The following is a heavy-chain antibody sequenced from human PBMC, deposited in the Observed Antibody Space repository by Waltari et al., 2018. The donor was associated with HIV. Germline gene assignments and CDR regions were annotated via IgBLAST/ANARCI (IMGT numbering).Heavy chain of an antibody. J-gene: IGHJ3*02. V-gene: IGHV3-21*02. D-gene: IGHD5-12*01. CDR1: GFTVSFSSYT. Sequence: QLVESGGGLVKPGGSLRLSCGASGFTVSFSSYTMNWVRQAPGKGLGWVASISRSSSFIYSADSVKGRFTSSRDNVKNSLYLQMNSLRTEDTAVYYCAREDYSGYVGHAFDIWGQGTMVTVSS. CDR3: AREDYSGYVGHAFDI. CDR2: ISRSSSFI.